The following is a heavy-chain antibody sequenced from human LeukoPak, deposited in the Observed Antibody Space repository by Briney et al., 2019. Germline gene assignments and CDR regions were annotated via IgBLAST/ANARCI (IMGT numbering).Heavy chain of an antibody. J-gene: IGHJ4*02. CDR1: GFTFSGST. Sequence: GGSLRLSCAASGFTFSGSTMHWVRQASGKGLEWVGRIRSKANSYATAYAASVKDRFTISRDDSKNTAYLQMNSLKTEDTAVYYCMSNYYDSSGYYYFDCWGQGTLVTVSS. D-gene: IGHD3-22*01. CDR2: IRSKANSYAT. CDR3: MSNYYDSSGYYYFDC. V-gene: IGHV3-73*01.